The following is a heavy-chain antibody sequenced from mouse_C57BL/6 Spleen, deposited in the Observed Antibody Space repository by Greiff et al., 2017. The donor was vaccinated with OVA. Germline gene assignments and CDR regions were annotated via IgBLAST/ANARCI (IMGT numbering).Heavy chain of an antibody. V-gene: IGHV1-81*01. CDR3: ARRLGREYFDV. CDR1: GYTFTSYG. CDR2: IYPRSGNT. J-gene: IGHJ1*03. Sequence: VQLQQSGAELARPGASVKLSCKASGYTFTSYGISWVKQRTGQGLEWIGEIYPRSGNTYYNEKFKGKATLTADKSSSTAYMELRSLTSEDSAVYFCARRLGREYFDVWGTGTTVTVSS. D-gene: IGHD4-1*01.